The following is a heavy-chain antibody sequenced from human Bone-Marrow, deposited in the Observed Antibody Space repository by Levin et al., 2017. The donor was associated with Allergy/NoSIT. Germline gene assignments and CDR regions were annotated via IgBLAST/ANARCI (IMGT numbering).Heavy chain of an antibody. CDR1: GGSISSSNW. V-gene: IGHV4-4*02. D-gene: IGHD6-19*01. CDR3: ARLGYSTGWGGFDY. J-gene: IGHJ4*02. CDR2: IGEISHSGRI. Sequence: GSLRLSCAVSGGSISSSNWWSWVRQPPGKGLEWIGEIGEISHSGRINYNSSLKSRVTISVDKSKNQFSLKLSSVTAADTALYYCARLGYSTGWGGFDYWGRGTLVTVSS.